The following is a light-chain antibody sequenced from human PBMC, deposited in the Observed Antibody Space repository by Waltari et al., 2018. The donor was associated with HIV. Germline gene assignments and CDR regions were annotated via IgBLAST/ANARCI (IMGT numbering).Light chain of an antibody. J-gene: IGLJ3*02. CDR2: DFR. Sequence: QSALTQPASVSGSPGQSITISCTRSSSDVGYFNFVSWYQHRPGKAPKVMIYDFRYRPSGVSNRFSGSKSANTASLTISGLQAEDEAVYYCCSYTSSDTLWVFGGGTKLTVL. CDR3: CSYTSSDTLWV. V-gene: IGLV2-14*03. CDR1: SSDVGYFNF.